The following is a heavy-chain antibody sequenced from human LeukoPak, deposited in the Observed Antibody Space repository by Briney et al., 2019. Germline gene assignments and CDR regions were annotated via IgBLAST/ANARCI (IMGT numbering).Heavy chain of an antibody. CDR1: GYTFTSYG. CDR2: ISAYNGNT. Sequence: ASVKVSCKASGYTFTSYGISWVRQAPGQGLEWMGWISAYNGNTNYAQKLQGRVTVTTDTSTSTAYMELRSLRSDDTAVYYCARYVAAAGLYYYYYMDVWGKGTTVTVSS. J-gene: IGHJ6*03. D-gene: IGHD6-13*01. CDR3: ARYVAAAGLYYYYYMDV. V-gene: IGHV1-18*01.